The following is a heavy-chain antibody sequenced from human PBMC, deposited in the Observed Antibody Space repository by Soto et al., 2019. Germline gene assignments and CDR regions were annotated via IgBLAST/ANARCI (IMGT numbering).Heavy chain of an antibody. Sequence: GGYLRLSCAASGFTFSSYSMNWVRQAPGKGLEWVSSISSSSSYIYYADSVKGRFTISRDNAKNSLYLQMNSLRAEDTAVYYCARSGDTAMVTYILYSCPGTLLTLS. D-gene: IGHD5-18*01. CDR2: ISSSSSYI. CDR1: GFTFSSYS. V-gene: IGHV3-21*01. J-gene: IGHJ4*02. CDR3: ARSGDTAMVTYILY.